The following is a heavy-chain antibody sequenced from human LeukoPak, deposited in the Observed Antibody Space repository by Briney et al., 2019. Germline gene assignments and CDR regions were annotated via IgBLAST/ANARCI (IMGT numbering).Heavy chain of an antibody. CDR1: GASVSDGRYF. CDR2: KYFSGSA. CDR3: ATPSCLILRCLVVLNM. V-gene: IGHV4-31*03. J-gene: IGHJ3*02. Sequence: SQTLSLICSVSGASVSDGRYFWTWIRQHPGKGLEWIGYKYFSGSAKYNPSLTSRLTISIDTSKNQFSLHLRSVTAADTATNYRATPSCLILRCLVVLNMWDQGTRVTVSS. D-gene: IGHD5/OR15-5a*01.